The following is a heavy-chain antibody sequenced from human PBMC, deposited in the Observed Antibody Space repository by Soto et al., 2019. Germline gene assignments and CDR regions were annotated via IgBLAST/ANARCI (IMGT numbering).Heavy chain of an antibody. CDR1: GGSFSGYY. CDR3: ARPNYYGSGSKNVRHYYYGMDV. Sequence: SGTLSLTCAVYGGSFSGYYWSWIRQPPGKGLEWIGEINHSGSTNYNPSLKSRVTISVDTSKNKFSLKLSSVTAADTAVYYCARPNYYGSGSKNVRHYYYGMDVWGQGTTVTVSS. J-gene: IGHJ6*02. V-gene: IGHV4-34*01. CDR2: INHSGST. D-gene: IGHD3-10*01.